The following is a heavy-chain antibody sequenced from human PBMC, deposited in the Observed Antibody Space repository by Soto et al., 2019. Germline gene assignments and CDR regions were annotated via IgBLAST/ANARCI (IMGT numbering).Heavy chain of an antibody. CDR1: GGSISSSSYY. J-gene: IGHJ5*02. CDR3: ARHPSDFWFDP. D-gene: IGHD2-21*02. Sequence: PSETLSLTCTVSGGSISSSSYYWGWIRQPPGKGLEWIGSIYYSGSTYHNPSLKSRVTVSVDTSKNQFSLKLSSVTAADTAVYYCARHPSDFWFDPWGQGTLVT. V-gene: IGHV4-39*01. CDR2: IYYSGST.